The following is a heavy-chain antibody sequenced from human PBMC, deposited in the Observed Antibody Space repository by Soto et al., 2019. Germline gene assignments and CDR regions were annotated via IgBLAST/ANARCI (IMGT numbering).Heavy chain of an antibody. D-gene: IGHD2-2*01. CDR3: AKTFLARYCSSSICYDPADYFDY. CDR2: IKNGGDNI. J-gene: IGHJ4*02. V-gene: IGHV3-23*01. CDR1: GFTFNNNA. Sequence: EVQLLESGGGLLQPGGSLRLSCAASGFTFNNNAMSWVRQAPGKGLEWVSSIKNGGDNIYYADSVKGRFTISRDNSKSTLYLQMNSLRAEDTAVYYCAKTFLARYCSSSICYDPADYFDYWGQGTLVTVSS.